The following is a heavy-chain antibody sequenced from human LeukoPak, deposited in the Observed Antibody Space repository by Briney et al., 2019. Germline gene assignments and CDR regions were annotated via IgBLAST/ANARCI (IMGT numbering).Heavy chain of an antibody. Sequence: GGSLRLSCAASGFTFISYSMNWVRQAPGKGLEWVSYISSSSGTTYYADSVKGRFTISRDNAKNMLYLEMNSLRAEDTAVYYCARVVGTARIDYGMDVWGQGTTVSVSS. D-gene: IGHD1-14*01. CDR3: ARVVGTARIDYGMDV. CDR2: ISSSSGTT. J-gene: IGHJ6*02. V-gene: IGHV3-48*01. CDR1: GFTFISYS.